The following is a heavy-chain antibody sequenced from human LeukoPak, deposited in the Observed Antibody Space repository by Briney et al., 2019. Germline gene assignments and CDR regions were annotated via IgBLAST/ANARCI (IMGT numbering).Heavy chain of an antibody. CDR1: GFTFSSYA. Sequence: PGGSLRLSCAASGFTFSSYAMHWVRQAPGKGLEWVAVISYDGSNKYYADSVKGRFTISRDNSKNTLYLQMNSLRAEDTAVYYCAKYYYDSSGYLLVFDYWGQGTLVTVSS. CDR3: AKYYYDSSGYLLVFDY. V-gene: IGHV3-30-3*01. D-gene: IGHD3-22*01. CDR2: ISYDGSNK. J-gene: IGHJ4*02.